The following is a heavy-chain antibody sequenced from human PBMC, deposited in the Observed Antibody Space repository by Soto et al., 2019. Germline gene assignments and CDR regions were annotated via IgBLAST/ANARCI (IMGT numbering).Heavy chain of an antibody. D-gene: IGHD3-10*01. J-gene: IGHJ4*02. Sequence: SVKVSCKASGGTFSSYAISWVRQAPGQGLEWMGGIIPIFGTANYAQKFQGRVTITADESTSTAYMQLSSLRSEDTAVYYCAASTRGDLLYNYWGQGTLVTVSS. V-gene: IGHV1-69*13. CDR2: IIPIFGTA. CDR1: GGTFSSYA. CDR3: AASTRGDLLYNY.